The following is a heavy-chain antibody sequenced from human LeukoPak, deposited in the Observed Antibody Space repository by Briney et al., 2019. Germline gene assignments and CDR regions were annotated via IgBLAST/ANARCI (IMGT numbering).Heavy chain of an antibody. V-gene: IGHV3-30*18. J-gene: IGHJ4*02. CDR1: GFSGFTFSSYW. D-gene: IGHD3-10*01. CDR2: ISYDGSNK. Sequence: GGSLRLSCAASGFSGFTFSSYWMSWVRQAPGKGLEWVAVISYDGSNKYYADSVKGRFTISRDNSKNTLYLQMNGLRAEDTAVYYCAKDLRYYGSGSFPGYWGQGTLVTVSS. CDR3: AKDLRYYGSGSFPGY.